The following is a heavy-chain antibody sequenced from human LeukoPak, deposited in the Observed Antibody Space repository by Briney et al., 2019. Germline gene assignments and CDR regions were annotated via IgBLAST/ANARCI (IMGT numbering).Heavy chain of an antibody. D-gene: IGHD1-7*01. Sequence: SETLSLTCAVYGGSFSGYYWSWIRQPPGKGLEWIGEINHSGSTNYSPSLKSRVTISVDTSKNQFSLKLSSVTAADTAVYYCARDNWNYVFAYWGQGTLVTVSS. CDR2: INHSGST. CDR3: ARDNWNYVFAY. V-gene: IGHV4-34*01. J-gene: IGHJ4*02. CDR1: GGSFSGYY.